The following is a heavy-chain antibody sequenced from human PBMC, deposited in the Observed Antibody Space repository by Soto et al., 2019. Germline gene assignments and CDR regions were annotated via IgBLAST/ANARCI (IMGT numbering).Heavy chain of an antibody. CDR1: GGTFSSYA. J-gene: IGHJ5*02. CDR2: IIPIFGTA. Sequence: SVKVSCKASGGTFSSYAISWVRQAPGQGLEWMGGIIPIFGTANYAQKFQGRVTITADESTSTAYMELSSLRSEDTAVYYCAREGNYYDSSGYSAAPTWGQGTLVTVSS. V-gene: IGHV1-69*13. CDR3: AREGNYYDSSGYSAAPT. D-gene: IGHD3-22*01.